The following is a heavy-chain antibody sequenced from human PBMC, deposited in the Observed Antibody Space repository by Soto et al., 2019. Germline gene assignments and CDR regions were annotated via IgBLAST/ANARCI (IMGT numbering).Heavy chain of an antibody. D-gene: IGHD1-26*01. CDR3: ARDLRGSPHY. CDR1: GFTFSTYW. Sequence: EGPVVESGGGLVQPGGSLRLSCAASGFTFSTYWMNWVRQAPGKGLVWVSLINPDGSTTTYADSVKGRFTISRDNAKNTVYLQMNSLRADDTAVYYCARDLRGSPHYWGQGTLVTVSS. CDR2: INPDGSTT. V-gene: IGHV3-74*01. J-gene: IGHJ4*02.